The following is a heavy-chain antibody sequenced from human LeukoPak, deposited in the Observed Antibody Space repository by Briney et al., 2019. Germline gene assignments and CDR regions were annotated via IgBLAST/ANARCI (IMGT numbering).Heavy chain of an antibody. D-gene: IGHD2-2*01. Sequence: SVKVSCKASGGTFSSYAISWVRQPPGQGLEWMGGIIPIFGTANYAQKFQGRVTITTDESTSTAYMELSSLRSEDTAVYYCARDRAGVPAATAYYYMDVWGKGTTVTVSS. CDR2: IIPIFGTA. CDR1: GGTFSSYA. J-gene: IGHJ6*03. V-gene: IGHV1-69*05. CDR3: ARDRAGVPAATAYYYMDV.